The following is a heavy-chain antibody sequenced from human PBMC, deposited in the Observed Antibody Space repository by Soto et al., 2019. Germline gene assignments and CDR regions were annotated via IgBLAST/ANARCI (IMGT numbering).Heavy chain of an antibody. V-gene: IGHV4-31*03. CDR2: IYYSGST. CDR1: GGSISSGGYY. D-gene: IGHD6-6*01. J-gene: IGHJ4*02. Sequence: SETLSLTCTVSGGSISSGGYYWSWIRQHPGKGLEWIGYIYYSGSTYYNPSLKSRVTISVDTSKNQFSLKLSSVTAADTAVYYCARDEGEQLDYWGQGTLVTGLL. CDR3: ARDEGEQLDY.